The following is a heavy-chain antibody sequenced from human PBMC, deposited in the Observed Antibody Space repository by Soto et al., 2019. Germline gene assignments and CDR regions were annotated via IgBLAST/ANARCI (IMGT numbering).Heavy chain of an antibody. CDR2: IIPIFGTA. Sequence: QVQLEQSGAEVKTLGSSVKVSCKASGDTFNRYAISWVRQAPGQGLEWMGGIIPIFGTANYAPQFRDRVTMTADESTSTAYMELTSLKSEDTAVYFCARGARFLEWLSFDHWGQGTLVTVSS. V-gene: IGHV1-69*12. CDR1: GDTFNRYA. CDR3: ARGARFLEWLSFDH. D-gene: IGHD3-3*01. J-gene: IGHJ4*02.